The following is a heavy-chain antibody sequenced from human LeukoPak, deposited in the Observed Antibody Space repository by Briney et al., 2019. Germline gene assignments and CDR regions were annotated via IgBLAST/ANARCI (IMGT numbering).Heavy chain of an antibody. J-gene: IGHJ4*02. V-gene: IGHV1-69*06. Sequence: SVKVSCKASGGTFSSYAISWVRQAPGQGLEWMGGIIPIFGTANYAQKFQGRVTITADKSTSTAYTELSSLRSEDTAVYYCAVVLWFGEKPFDYWGQGTLVTVSS. CDR1: GGTFSSYA. CDR2: IIPIFGTA. D-gene: IGHD3-10*01. CDR3: AVVLWFGEKPFDY.